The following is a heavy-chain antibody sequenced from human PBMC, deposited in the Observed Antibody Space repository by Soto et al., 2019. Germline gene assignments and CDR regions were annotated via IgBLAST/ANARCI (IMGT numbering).Heavy chain of an antibody. Sequence: GASVKVSCKASGYTFTSYDINWVRQATGQGLEWMGWMNPNSGNTGYAQKFQGRVTMTRNTSISTAYMELSSLRSEDTAVYYCARGLGSTALTYYYYYGMDVWGQGTTVTVSS. CDR3: ARGLGSTALTYYYYYGMDV. CDR1: GYTFTSYD. J-gene: IGHJ6*02. D-gene: IGHD6-13*01. V-gene: IGHV1-8*01. CDR2: MNPNSGNT.